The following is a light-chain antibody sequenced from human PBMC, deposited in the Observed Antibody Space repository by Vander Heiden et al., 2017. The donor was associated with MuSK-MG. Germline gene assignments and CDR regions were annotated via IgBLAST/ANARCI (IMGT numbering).Light chain of an antibody. J-gene: IGKJ2*01. CDR1: QSISSY. CDR3: QQRYSTPPYT. CDR2: AAS. V-gene: IGKV1-39*01. Sequence: DIQMTQSPSSLPASVGDRVTITCRASQSISSYLNWYQQKPGKAPELLIYAASSLQSGVPSRFSGSGSGTDFTLTISSLQPEDFATYCCQQRYSTPPYTFGQGTKLEIK.